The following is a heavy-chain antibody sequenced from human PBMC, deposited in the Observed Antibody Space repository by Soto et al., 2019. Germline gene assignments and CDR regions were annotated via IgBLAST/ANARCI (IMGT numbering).Heavy chain of an antibody. CDR1: GFTFSNYN. CDR2: ISSSSSYI. J-gene: IGHJ5*02. CDR3: ASQYDFLPGFQLAP. D-gene: IGHD3-9*01. Sequence: EVQLVESGGGLVKPGGSLRLSCAASGFTFSNYNMNWVRQAPGKGLEWVSSISSSSSYIYYADSVKGRFTISRDNAKNPQYQHMNSLRAEDTAIYFCASQYDFLPGFQLAPRGQGTLVTVSS. V-gene: IGHV3-21*01.